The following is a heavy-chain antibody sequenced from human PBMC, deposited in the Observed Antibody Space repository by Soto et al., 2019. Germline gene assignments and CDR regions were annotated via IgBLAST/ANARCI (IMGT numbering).Heavy chain of an antibody. CDR3: ARALTPAMVLLRSYYYYGMDV. D-gene: IGHD5-18*01. CDR1: GGTFSSYA. Sequence: ASVKVSCKASGGTFSSYAISWVRQAPGQGLEWMGGIIPIFGTANYAQKFQGRVTITADESTSTAYMELSSLRSEDTAVYYCARALTPAMVLLRSYYYYGMDVWGQGTTLTVSS. V-gene: IGHV1-69*13. CDR2: IIPIFGTA. J-gene: IGHJ6*02.